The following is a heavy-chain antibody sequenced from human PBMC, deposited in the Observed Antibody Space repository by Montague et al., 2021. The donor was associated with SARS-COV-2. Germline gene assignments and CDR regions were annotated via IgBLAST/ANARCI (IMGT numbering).Heavy chain of an antibody. CDR3: AKGTMARGTTISAYYFSY. V-gene: IGHV3-23*01. CDR2: ISGTGTT. D-gene: IGHD3-10*01. Sequence: YLRLSCAASGFAFSYYAVSWIRQAPGKGLEWVAVISGTGTTYYADSVKGRFTISRDNSKNTVYLQMNSLSAEDTALFYCAKGTMARGTTISAYYFSYWGRGTLVTVSS. CDR1: GFAFSYYA. J-gene: IGHJ4*02.